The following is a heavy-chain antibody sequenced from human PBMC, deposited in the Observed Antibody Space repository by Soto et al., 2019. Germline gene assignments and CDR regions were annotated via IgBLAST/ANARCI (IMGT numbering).Heavy chain of an antibody. CDR3: VRDHDFDY. V-gene: IGHV3-48*04. CDR1: GFTFSSYS. CDR2: ISSSSSTI. Sequence: GGSLRLSCAASGFTFSSYSMNWVRQAPGKGLEWVSYISSSSSTIYYADSVKGRFTISRDNAKNSLYLQMNSLRAEDTAVYYCVRDHDFDYWGQGTLVTVSS. J-gene: IGHJ4*02.